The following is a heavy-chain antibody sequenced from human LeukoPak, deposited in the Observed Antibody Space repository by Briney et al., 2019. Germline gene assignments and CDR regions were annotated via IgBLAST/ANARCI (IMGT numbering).Heavy chain of an antibody. CDR2: ISGSGGST. D-gene: IGHD6-19*01. CDR1: GFTFSSYA. V-gene: IGHV3-23*01. Sequence: PGGSLRLSCAASGFTFSSYAMSWVRQAPGKGLEWVSAISGSGGSTYYADSVKGRFTISRDNSKNTLYLQMNSLRAEDTAVYYCARVRDGAVAATGYFDYWGQGTLVTVSS. J-gene: IGHJ4*02. CDR3: ARVRDGAVAATGYFDY.